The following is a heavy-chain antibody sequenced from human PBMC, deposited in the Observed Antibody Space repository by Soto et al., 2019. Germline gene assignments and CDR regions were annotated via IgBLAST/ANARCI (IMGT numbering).Heavy chain of an antibody. CDR3: AREEGLLNWFDP. Sequence: EVQLVESGGGLVQPGGSLRLSCGASGFTMSSYSMSWVRQAQGKGLEWVSYISSSSSTIYYADSVKGRFTISRDNAKNSLYLQMNSLRAEDTAVYYCAREEGLLNWFDPWGQGTLVTVSS. D-gene: IGHD1-26*01. V-gene: IGHV3-48*01. CDR1: GFTMSSYS. J-gene: IGHJ5*02. CDR2: ISSSSSTI.